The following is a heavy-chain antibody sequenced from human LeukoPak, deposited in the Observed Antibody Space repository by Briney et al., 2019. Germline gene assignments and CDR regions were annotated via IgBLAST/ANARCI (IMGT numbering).Heavy chain of an antibody. J-gene: IGHJ4*02. D-gene: IGHD5-24*01. CDR2: IWYNGRNQ. CDR1: GFTFSHFG. Sequence: PGGSLRLSCAATGFTFSHFGMHWVRQAPGKGLEGVAVIWYNGRNQYYRDSVKGRFTISRDNFKNTLHLQMNSLRVGDTAMYYCVREGTSGNGDGYNSYDYWGQGTLVTVSS. CDR3: VREGTSGNGDGYNSYDY. V-gene: IGHV3-33*01.